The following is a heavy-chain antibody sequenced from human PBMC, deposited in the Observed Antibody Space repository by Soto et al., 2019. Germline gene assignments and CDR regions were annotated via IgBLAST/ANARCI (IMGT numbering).Heavy chain of an antibody. D-gene: IGHD3-3*01. Sequence: GGSLRLSCEASGFTFSSYAMNWVRQAPGKGLEWVSVISGSGGSTYYADSVKGRLTISRDNSKNTLFLQMNSLRAEDTAVYYCAFPRAGEVLRPDLDYWGQGTLVTVSS. V-gene: IGHV3-23*01. J-gene: IGHJ4*02. CDR3: AFPRAGEVLRPDLDY. CDR2: ISGSGGST. CDR1: GFTFSSYA.